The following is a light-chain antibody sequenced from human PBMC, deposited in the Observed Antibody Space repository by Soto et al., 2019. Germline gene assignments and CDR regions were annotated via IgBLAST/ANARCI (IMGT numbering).Light chain of an antibody. V-gene: IGLV1-44*01. CDR1: SSNIGGNT. J-gene: IGLJ1*01. Sequence: QSVLTQPPSASGTPGQRVTMSCSGSSSNIGGNTVTWYQQLPGRAPKLLIYSNSQRPAGVPDRFSASKSGTSASLAISGLQSEDEADYYCGSWDSSLSAYVFGTGTKLTVL. CDR2: SNS. CDR3: GSWDSSLSAYV.